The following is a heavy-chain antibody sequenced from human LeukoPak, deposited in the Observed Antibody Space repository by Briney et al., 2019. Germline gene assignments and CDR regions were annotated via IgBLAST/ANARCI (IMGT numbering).Heavy chain of an antibody. V-gene: IGHV4-39*07. D-gene: IGHD3-22*01. CDR3: ARGGDSSGPRGAFDI. J-gene: IGHJ3*02. CDR2: IYYSGST. CDR1: GGSISSSSYY. Sequence: SETLSLTCTVAGGSISSSSYYCGWIRQPRGKGLEWIGSIYYSGSTYYNPSLKSRVTISVDTSKNQFSLKLSSVTAADTAVYYCARGGDSSGPRGAFDIWGQGTMVTVSS.